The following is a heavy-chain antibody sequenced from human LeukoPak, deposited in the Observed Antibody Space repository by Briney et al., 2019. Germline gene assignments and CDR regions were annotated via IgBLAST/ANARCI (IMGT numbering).Heavy chain of an antibody. V-gene: IGHV3-48*03. CDR3: ARFASFGDLQGGGYFDY. CDR2: ISSGGSII. Sequence: QPGGSLRLSCAASGFIFSSYETNWVRQAPGKGLEWVSYISSGGSIIYYADSVRGRFTISRDNAKNSLYLQMNSLRAEDTAVYYCARFASFGDLQGGGYFDYWGQGTLVTVSS. J-gene: IGHJ4*02. CDR1: GFIFSSYE. D-gene: IGHD3-16*01.